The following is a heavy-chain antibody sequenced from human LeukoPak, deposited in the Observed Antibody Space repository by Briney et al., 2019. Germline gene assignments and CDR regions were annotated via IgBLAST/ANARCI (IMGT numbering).Heavy chain of an antibody. Sequence: LGESGGGVVQPLRSLRLSWAASGFSFSSYAMQSFRQAPGKALEWVALIAHDGGNKHYAESVKGRFIISRANSKNTLYLQMNSLRAEDTAMFYCAREGLDYYDSSGYALYWGQGTLVTVSS. V-gene: IGHV3-30*04. D-gene: IGHD3-22*01. CDR3: AREGLDYYDSSGYALY. CDR1: GFSFSSYA. CDR2: IAHDGGNK. J-gene: IGHJ4*02.